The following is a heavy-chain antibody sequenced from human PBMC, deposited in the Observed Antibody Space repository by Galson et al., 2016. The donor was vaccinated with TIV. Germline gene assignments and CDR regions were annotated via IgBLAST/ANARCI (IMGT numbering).Heavy chain of an antibody. J-gene: IGHJ4*02. CDR1: GFTFGSYG. V-gene: IGHV3-33*01. CDR2: LWYDGGNR. Sequence: PRLSCAASGFTFGSYGMHWVRQAPGKGLEWVAGLWYDGGNRIYAESVKGRFTISRENSKNTVYPQMSSLRDEDTAVYYCAREFSETSFDYWGQGTLVSVSS. CDR3: AREFSETSFDY. D-gene: IGHD6-25*01.